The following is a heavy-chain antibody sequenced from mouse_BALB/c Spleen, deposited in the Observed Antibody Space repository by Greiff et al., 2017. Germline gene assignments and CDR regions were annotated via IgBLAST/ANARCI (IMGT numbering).Heavy chain of an antibody. Sequence: EGKLMESGGGLVKPGGSLKLSCAASGFTFSSYTMSWVRQTPEKRLEWVATISSGGSYTYYPDSVKGRFTISRDNAKNTLYLQMSSLKSEDTAMYYCTRGEDYYGNYDYWGQGTTLTVSS. J-gene: IGHJ2*01. D-gene: IGHD2-1*01. CDR3: TRGEDYYGNYDY. CDR1: GFTFSSYT. CDR2: ISSGGSYT. V-gene: IGHV5-6-4*01.